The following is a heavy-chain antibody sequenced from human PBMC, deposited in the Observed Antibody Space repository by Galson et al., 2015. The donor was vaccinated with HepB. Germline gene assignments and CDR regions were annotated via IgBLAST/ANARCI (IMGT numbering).Heavy chain of an antibody. J-gene: IGHJ3*01. CDR3: ARSYDSSGHYYEGGHAFDF. Sequence: SVKVSCKASGGIFNSYVISWVRQAPGQGLEWMGGIIPIFGTVKYAQKIQGRVTITADKSTSTVYMELSSLRSEDTAVCYCARSYDSSGHYYEGGHAFDFWGQGTMVTVSS. CDR2: IIPIFGTV. D-gene: IGHD3-22*01. CDR1: GGIFNSYV. V-gene: IGHV1-69*06.